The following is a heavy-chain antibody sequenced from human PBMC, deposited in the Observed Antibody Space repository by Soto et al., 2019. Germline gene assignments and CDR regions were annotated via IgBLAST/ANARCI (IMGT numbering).Heavy chain of an antibody. D-gene: IGHD3-22*01. V-gene: IGHV3-23*01. J-gene: IGHJ4*02. Sequence: GGSLRLSCAASGFTFSGYAMSWVRQAPGKGLEWVSAISGSGGSTYYADSVKGRFTISRDNSKNTLYLQMNSLRAEDTAVYYCAKDITMIVVVITTSFDYWGQGTLVTVSS. CDR1: GFTFSGYA. CDR2: ISGSGGST. CDR3: AKDITMIVVVITTSFDY.